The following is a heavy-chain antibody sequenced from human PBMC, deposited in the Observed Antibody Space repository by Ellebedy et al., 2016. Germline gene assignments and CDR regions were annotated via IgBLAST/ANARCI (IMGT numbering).Heavy chain of an antibody. J-gene: IGHJ4*02. V-gene: IGHV3-30*18. Sequence: GGSLRLSXAASGFTVSSNYMSWVRQAPGKGLEWVAVISYDGRDKRYGDSVKGRFSISRDNSKNRLFLQMSNLITEDTAMYYCAKDPSVTTSDWGQGTLVTVSS. CDR1: GFTVSSNY. D-gene: IGHD4-17*01. CDR3: AKDPSVTTSD. CDR2: ISYDGRDK.